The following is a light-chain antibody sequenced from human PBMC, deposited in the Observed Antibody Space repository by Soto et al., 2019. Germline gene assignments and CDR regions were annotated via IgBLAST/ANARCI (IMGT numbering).Light chain of an antibody. V-gene: IGKV1-39*01. J-gene: IGKJ5*01. CDR1: QSISIY. CDR2: AAS. CDR3: QQSYGSPGIT. Sequence: DIQMTQSPSSLSASVGDGVTITCRASQSISIYLNWYQQKPGKAPKLLIYAASSLQSGVPSRFSGSGSGTDFTLTISSLQPEDIGTYYCQQSYGSPGITFGKGTRLEIK.